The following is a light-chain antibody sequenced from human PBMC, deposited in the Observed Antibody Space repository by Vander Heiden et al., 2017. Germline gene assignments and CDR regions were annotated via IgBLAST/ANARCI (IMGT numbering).Light chain of an antibody. J-gene: IGKJ2*01. V-gene: IGKV3-20*01. Sequence: EMLLTQSPGTLSLSPGERATLSCRASQSVSDNQLAWYQQKPGQAPRLLMYGVSNRATGIPDRFSGSGSGTDFTLIISRLEPEDFAVYFCQHDGDSPYTFGQGTKIEIK. CDR1: QSVSDNQ. CDR3: QHDGDSPYT. CDR2: GVS.